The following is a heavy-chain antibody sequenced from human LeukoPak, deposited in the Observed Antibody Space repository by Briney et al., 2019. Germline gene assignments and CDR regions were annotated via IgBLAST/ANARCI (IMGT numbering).Heavy chain of an antibody. CDR1: GFTFSSYS. D-gene: IGHD4-23*01. V-gene: IGHV3-21*01. CDR2: ISSSSSYI. CDR3: ARSYGGNPPDY. Sequence: GGSLRLSCAASGFTFSSYSMNWVRQAPGKGLEWVSSISSSSSYIYYADSVKGRFTVSRDNAKNSLYLQMNSLRAEDTAVYYCARSYGGNPPDYWGQGTLVTVSS. J-gene: IGHJ4*02.